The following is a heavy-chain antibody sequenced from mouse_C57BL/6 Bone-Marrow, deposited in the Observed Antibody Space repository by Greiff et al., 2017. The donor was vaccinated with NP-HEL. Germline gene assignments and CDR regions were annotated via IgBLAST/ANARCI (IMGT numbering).Heavy chain of an antibody. V-gene: IGHV2-2*01. J-gene: IGHJ2*01. Sequence: VKLMESGPGLVQPSQSLSITCTVSGFSLTSYGVHWVRQSPGKGLEWLGVIWSGGRTDYNAAFISRLSISKDNSKSQVFFKMNSLQADDTAIYYCARKGSWDLTLDYWGQGTTLTVSS. CDR2: IWSGGRT. CDR1: GFSLTSYG. CDR3: ARKGSWDLTLDY. D-gene: IGHD4-1*01.